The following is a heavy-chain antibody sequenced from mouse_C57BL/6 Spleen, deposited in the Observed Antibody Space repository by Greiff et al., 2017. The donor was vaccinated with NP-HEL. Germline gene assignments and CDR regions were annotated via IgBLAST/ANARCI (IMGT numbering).Heavy chain of an antibody. CDR2: ISYSGST. CDR1: GYSITSGYD. V-gene: IGHV3-1*01. D-gene: IGHD1-1*01. CDR3: ARTLYYGSSYAWFAY. J-gene: IGHJ3*01. Sequence: EVQLQQSGPGMVKPSQSLSLTCTVTGYSITSGYDWHWIRHFPGNKLEWMGYISYSGSTNYNPSLKSRISITHDTSKNHFFLKLNSVTTEDTATYYCARTLYYGSSYAWFAYWGQGTLVTVSA.